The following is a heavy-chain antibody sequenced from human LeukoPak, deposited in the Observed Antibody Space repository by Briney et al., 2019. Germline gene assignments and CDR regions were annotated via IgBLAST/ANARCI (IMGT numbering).Heavy chain of an antibody. Sequence: GGSLRLSYAASGFTFSSYWMHWVRQAPGKGLVWVSRIKSDGSTNYADSVKGRFTISRDNAKNTVSMQMNSLRAEDTGVYYCARLPGSKTFFDYWGQGTLVTVSS. J-gene: IGHJ4*02. CDR3: ARLPGSKTFFDY. D-gene: IGHD1-26*01. V-gene: IGHV3-74*01. CDR2: IKSDGST. CDR1: GFTFSSYW.